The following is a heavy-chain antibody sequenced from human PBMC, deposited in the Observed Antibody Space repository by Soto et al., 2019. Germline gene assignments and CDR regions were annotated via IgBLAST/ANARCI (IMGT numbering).Heavy chain of an antibody. J-gene: IGHJ4*02. Sequence: GGSLRLSCAASGFTVSSNYMSWVRQAPGKGLEWVSVIYSGGSTYYADSVKGRFTISRDNSKNTLYLQMNSLRAEDTAVYYCAKCEFSFGPNSLYYFDYWGQGTLVTVSS. CDR3: AKCEFSFGPNSLYYFDY. D-gene: IGHD5-18*01. CDR1: GFTVSSNY. CDR2: IYSGGST. V-gene: IGHV3-66*01.